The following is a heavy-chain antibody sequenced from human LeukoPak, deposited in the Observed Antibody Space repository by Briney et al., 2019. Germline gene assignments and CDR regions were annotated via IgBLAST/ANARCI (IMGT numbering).Heavy chain of an antibody. J-gene: IGHJ6*02. V-gene: IGHV3-21*01. Sequence: GGSLRLSCAASGFTFSSYWMHWVRQAPGKGLEWVSSISSGSSYIYYADSVKGRFTISRDNAKNSLYLQMNSLRADDTAVYYCARASDRYGMDVWGQGTTVTVSS. CDR1: GFTFSSYW. CDR3: ARASDRYGMDV. D-gene: IGHD3-22*01. CDR2: ISSGSSYI.